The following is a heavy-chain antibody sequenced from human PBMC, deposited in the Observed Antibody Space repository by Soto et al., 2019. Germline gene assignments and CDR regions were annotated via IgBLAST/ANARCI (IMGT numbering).Heavy chain of an antibody. V-gene: IGHV4-4*07. CDR1: GASVRSYH. CDR2: VQMSGTT. CDR3: ATDSSTMRWFDP. D-gene: IGHD1-1*01. J-gene: IGHJ5*02. Sequence: PSETLSLTCAVSGASVRSYHWSWIRQAAGKGLEWIGRVQMSGTTNYNPSLKTRVTMSLDTSRNEVSLTMTSVTAADTAVYFCATDSSTMRWFDPWGQGILVTVSS.